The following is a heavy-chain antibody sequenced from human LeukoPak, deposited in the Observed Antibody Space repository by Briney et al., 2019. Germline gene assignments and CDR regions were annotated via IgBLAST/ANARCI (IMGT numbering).Heavy chain of an antibody. Sequence: SETLSLTCTVSGGSISSYYWSWIRQSPGKGLEWIGYIYYSGSTNYNPSLESRVTISVDTSKNQFSLKLSSVTAADTAVYYCARGKTIFGVVTGNDYWGQGTLVTVSS. V-gene: IGHV4-59*01. CDR3: ARGKTIFGVVTGNDY. D-gene: IGHD3-3*01. CDR2: IYYSGST. J-gene: IGHJ4*02. CDR1: GGSISSYY.